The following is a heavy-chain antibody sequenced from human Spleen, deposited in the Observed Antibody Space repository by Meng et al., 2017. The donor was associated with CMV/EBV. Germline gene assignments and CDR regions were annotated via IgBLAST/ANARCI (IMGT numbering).Heavy chain of an antibody. CDR1: GFTFDDYA. D-gene: IGHD3-3*01. J-gene: IGHJ4*02. V-gene: IGHV3-23*01. CDR3: AKRPGSGSYNKKYFDY. Sequence: GESLKISCAASGFTFDDYAMHWVRQAPGKGLEWVSTITTGGTYYADSVKGRFTVSRDNSKNTLYLQLNSLRVEDTAVYYCAKRPGSGSYNKKYFDYWGQGAMVTVSS. CDR2: ITTGGT.